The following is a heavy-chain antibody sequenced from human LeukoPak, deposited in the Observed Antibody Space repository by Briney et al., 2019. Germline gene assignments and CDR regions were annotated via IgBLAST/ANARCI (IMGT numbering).Heavy chain of an antibody. CDR1: GFSFSSYS. D-gene: IGHD2-15*01. V-gene: IGHV3-48*01. CDR3: VSDCSGGSLRY. J-gene: IGHJ4*02. CDR2: ISSGSSTI. Sequence: GGSLRLSCAASGFSFSSYSMNWVRQAPGKGLEWISYISSGSSTIFYADSVKGRFTISRDNAKNSLYLQMNSLRAEDTAVYYCVSDCSGGSLRYWGQGTLVTVSS.